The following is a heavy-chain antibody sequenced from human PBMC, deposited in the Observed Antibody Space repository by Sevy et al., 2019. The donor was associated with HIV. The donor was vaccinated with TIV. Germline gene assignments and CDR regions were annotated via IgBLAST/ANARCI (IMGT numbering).Heavy chain of an antibody. CDR3: AREAGGYDYDYGMDV. Sequence: SETLSLTCSISGGTIVSSGHYWGWIRQTPGKGLEWIGRIYYNGHTFYTPSLKSRLTISIDTSKNQFSLTLSSVTVADTAVYFCAREAGGYDYDYGMDVWGQGTTVTVSS. V-gene: IGHV4-39*02. CDR1: GGTIVSSGHY. CDR2: IYYNGHT. J-gene: IGHJ6*02. D-gene: IGHD5-12*01.